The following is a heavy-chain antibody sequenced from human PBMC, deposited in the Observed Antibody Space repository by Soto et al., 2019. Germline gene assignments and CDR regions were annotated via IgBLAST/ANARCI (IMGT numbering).Heavy chain of an antibody. CDR1: GGSISSGDYY. V-gene: IGHV4-30-4*01. Sequence: QVQLQESGPGLVKPSQTLSVTCTVSGGSISSGDYYWSWIRQPPGKGLEWIGYMYYSGSTYYNPSLMSRVTIRVDTFKNQFSLKLSSVTAAVTAVYYCARFIVSTMNVAPWGQGTLVIFSS. D-gene: IGHD5-12*01. J-gene: IGHJ5*02. CDR3: ARFIVSTMNVAP. CDR2: MYYSGST.